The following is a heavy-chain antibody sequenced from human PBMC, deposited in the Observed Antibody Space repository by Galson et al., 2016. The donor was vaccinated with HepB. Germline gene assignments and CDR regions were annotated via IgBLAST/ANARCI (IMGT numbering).Heavy chain of an antibody. CDR2: IYPGDSDT. CDR1: GYSFTDYW. V-gene: IGHV5-51*01. J-gene: IGHJ5*02. Sequence: QSGAEVKKPGESLKISCQGSGYSFTDYWIGWVRQMPGKGLEWMGVIYPGDSDTRYSPSFHGQVSISAEKSLSTAYLQWSSLTAADTAIYYCARDKKVTIFGVVISGGLDPWGQGTLVTVAS. CDR3: ARDKKVTIFGVVISGGLDP. D-gene: IGHD3-3*01.